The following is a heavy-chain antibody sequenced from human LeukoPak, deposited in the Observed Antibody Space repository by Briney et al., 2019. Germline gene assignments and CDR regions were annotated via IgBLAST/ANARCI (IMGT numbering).Heavy chain of an antibody. CDR1: GFTFSSYW. V-gene: IGHV3-7*01. Sequence: PGGPLRLSCAASGFTFSSYWMSWVRQAPGKGPEWVANIKQDGSEKYYVDSAKGRFSISRDNAQNSVYLQMNSLSAEDTAVYYCLRTVGATIFDFWGQGTLVTVSS. CDR2: IKQDGSEK. J-gene: IGHJ4*02. CDR3: LRTVGATIFDF. D-gene: IGHD1-26*01.